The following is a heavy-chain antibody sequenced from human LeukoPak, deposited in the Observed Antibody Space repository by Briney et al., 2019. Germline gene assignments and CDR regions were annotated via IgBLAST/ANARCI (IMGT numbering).Heavy chain of an antibody. D-gene: IGHD2-21*02. CDR3: ARVAYCGGDCYQLPFDY. CDR1: GFTFDDYG. CDR2: INWNGGST. V-gene: IGHV3-20*04. J-gene: IGHJ4*02. Sequence: GGSLRLSCAASGFTFDDYGMSWVRQAPGKGLEWVSGINWNGGSTVYADSVKGRFTISRDNAKNSLYLQMNSLRAEDTALYYCARVAYCGGDCYQLPFDYWGQGTLVTVSS.